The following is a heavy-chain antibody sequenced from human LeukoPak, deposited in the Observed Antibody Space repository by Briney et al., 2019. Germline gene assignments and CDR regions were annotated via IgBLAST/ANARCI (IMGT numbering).Heavy chain of an antibody. CDR2: INGSGDGT. Sequence: GGSLRLSCAASGFTFNNYAMSWVRQAPRKGLEWVSAINGSGDGTYYADSVKGRFTISRDNAKNSLYLQMNSLRAEDTAVYYCARSYCSGGSCYLVPFPNSAYSDYWRQGTLVTVSS. V-gene: IGHV3-23*01. CDR1: GFTFNNYA. J-gene: IGHJ4*02. D-gene: IGHD2-15*01. CDR3: ARSYCSGGSCYLVPFPNSAYSDY.